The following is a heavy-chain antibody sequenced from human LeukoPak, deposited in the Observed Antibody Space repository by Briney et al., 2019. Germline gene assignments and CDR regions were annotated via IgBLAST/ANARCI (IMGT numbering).Heavy chain of an antibody. Sequence: PSETLSLTYTVSGGSISSYYWSWIRQPAGKGLKGIGRIYTSGTTNYNPSLKSRVTMSVDTSKNQFSLKLSSVTAADTAVYYCARVYTDYYGSGSYYNVHNWFDPWGQGTLVTVSS. CDR1: GGSISSYY. CDR2: IYTSGTT. J-gene: IGHJ5*02. V-gene: IGHV4-4*07. D-gene: IGHD3-10*01. CDR3: ARVYTDYYGSGSYYNVHNWFDP.